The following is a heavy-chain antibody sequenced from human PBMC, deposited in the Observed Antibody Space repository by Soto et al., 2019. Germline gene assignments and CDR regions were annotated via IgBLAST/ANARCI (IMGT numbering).Heavy chain of an antibody. D-gene: IGHD3-10*01. CDR2: IYSGGTT. V-gene: IGHV3-66*01. CDR3: ARGGSGSDWDYYGMDV. CDR1: ALTASKNY. J-gene: IGHJ6*02. Sequence: EVQLVESGGGLVQPGGSLRLSCAGSALTASKNYMSWVRQPPGKXLEWVSVIYSGGTTYYADSVKDRFSISRDNSKSTLYLQMDNLRAGDTAVYYCARGGSGSDWDYYGMDVWGQGTTVTVS.